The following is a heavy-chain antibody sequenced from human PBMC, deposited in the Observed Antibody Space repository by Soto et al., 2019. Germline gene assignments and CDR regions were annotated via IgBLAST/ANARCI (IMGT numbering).Heavy chain of an antibody. V-gene: IGHV4-61*01. CDR1: GGSVSSGSYY. Sequence: QVQLQESGPGLVKPSETLSLTCTVSGGSVSSGSYYWSWIRQPPGKGLEWIGYIYYSGSTNYNPSLQSRVTIAVDTSKHQFSLKLSSVTAADTAVYYCASAGGYWSGGSCYSLWFDPWGQGTPVTVSS. CDR2: IYYSGST. J-gene: IGHJ5*02. D-gene: IGHD2-15*01. CDR3: ASAGGYWSGGSCYSLWFDP.